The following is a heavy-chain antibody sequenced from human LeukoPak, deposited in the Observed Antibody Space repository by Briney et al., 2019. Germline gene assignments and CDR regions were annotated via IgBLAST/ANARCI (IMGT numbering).Heavy chain of an antibody. Sequence: PGGSLRLSCAASGFTFSSYAMRWVRQAPGKGLEWVSAISGSGGSTYYADSVKGRFTISRDNSKNTLYLQMNSLRAEDTAVYYCAKSGYNYYDSSGYADYWGQGTLVTVSS. J-gene: IGHJ4*02. CDR2: ISGSGGST. V-gene: IGHV3-23*01. D-gene: IGHD3-22*01. CDR3: AKSGYNYYDSSGYADY. CDR1: GFTFSSYA.